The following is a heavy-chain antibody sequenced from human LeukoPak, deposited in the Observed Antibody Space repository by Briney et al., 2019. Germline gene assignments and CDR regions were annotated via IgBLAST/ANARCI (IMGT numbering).Heavy chain of an antibody. CDR1: GDSLRKSTFY. CDR2: IYYSGGA. CDR3: ARGGVPTIFGVVIRNYYYMDV. J-gene: IGHJ6*03. D-gene: IGHD3-3*01. V-gene: IGHV4-39*07. Sequence: SETLSLTCTVSGDSLRKSTFYWVWIRQPPGKGLEWIGSIYYSGGAHYNPSLQSRVTISVDTSKNEFSLKVRSVTAADTAVYYCARGGVPTIFGVVIRNYYYMDVWGKGTTVTVSS.